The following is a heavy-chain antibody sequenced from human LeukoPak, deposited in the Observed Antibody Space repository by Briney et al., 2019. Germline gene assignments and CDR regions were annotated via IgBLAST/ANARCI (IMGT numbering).Heavy chain of an antibody. CDR3: ARVFKSCSGGSCPIRSPYFDY. CDR1: GYTFTGYY. CDR2: INPNSGGT. V-gene: IGHV1-2*02. D-gene: IGHD2-15*01. Sequence: ASVKVSCKASGYTFTGYYMHWVRQAPGQGLEWMGWINPNSGGTNYAQKFQGRVTMTRDTSISTAYMELSRLRSDDTAVYYCARVFKSCSGGSCPIRSPYFDYWGQGTLVTVSS. J-gene: IGHJ4*02.